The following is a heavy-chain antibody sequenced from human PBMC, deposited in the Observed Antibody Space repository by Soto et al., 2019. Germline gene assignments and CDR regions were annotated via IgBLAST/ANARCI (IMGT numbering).Heavy chain of an antibody. J-gene: IGHJ4*02. CDR1: GYTFTSYG. CDR3: ARDDYFDP. Sequence: QVQLVQSGAEVKKPGDSVRVSCKASGYTFTSYGIGWVRQAPGQGLEWMGWISAHNGNTKYAQKLQGRVTMTKDASTSTAYMELRSLRSDDAAVYSCARDDYFDPGCQGTLVTLSS. CDR2: ISAHNGNT. V-gene: IGHV1-18*01.